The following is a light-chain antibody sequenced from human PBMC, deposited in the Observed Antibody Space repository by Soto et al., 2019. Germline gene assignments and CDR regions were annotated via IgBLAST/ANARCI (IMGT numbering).Light chain of an antibody. CDR3: QSYGSSMSGYV. CDR2: GNS. Sequence: QSVLTQPPSVSGAPGQWVTISCTGTSSDIGADYDVPWYQQLPGKAPKLLIYGNSNRPSGVPDRFSGSKSGNSASLAITGLQAEDEADYDCQSYGSSMSGYVFGTGTKLTVL. J-gene: IGLJ1*01. CDR1: SSDIGADYD. V-gene: IGLV1-40*01.